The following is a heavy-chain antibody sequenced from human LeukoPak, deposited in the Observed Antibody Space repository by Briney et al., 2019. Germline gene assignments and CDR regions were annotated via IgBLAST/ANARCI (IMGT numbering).Heavy chain of an antibody. CDR1: GFTFSSYS. CDR2: ISSSSSYI. J-gene: IGHJ4*02. D-gene: IGHD4-17*01. CDR3: ARYVDYGDYGPLDY. Sequence: GGYLRLSCAASGFTFSSYSMNWVRQAPGKGLEWVSSISSSSSYIYYADSVKGRFTISRDNAKNSLYLQMNSLRAEDTAVYYCARYVDYGDYGPLDYWGQGTLVTVSS. V-gene: IGHV3-21*01.